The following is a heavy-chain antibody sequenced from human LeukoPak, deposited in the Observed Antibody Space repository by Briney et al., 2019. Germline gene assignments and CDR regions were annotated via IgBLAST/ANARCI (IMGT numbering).Heavy chain of an antibody. CDR3: ARDTYDILTGYYTWAFAI. CDR2: ISSSSSYI. CDR1: GFTFSSYT. D-gene: IGHD3-9*01. Sequence: PGGSLRLSCAASGFTFSSYTMNWVRQAPGKGLEGVLSISSSSSYIYYAASVKGRFTIPRDNAKNSLYLQMNSLRADDTALYYCARDTYDILTGYYTWAFAIWGQGTMVTVSS. V-gene: IGHV3-21*06. J-gene: IGHJ3*02.